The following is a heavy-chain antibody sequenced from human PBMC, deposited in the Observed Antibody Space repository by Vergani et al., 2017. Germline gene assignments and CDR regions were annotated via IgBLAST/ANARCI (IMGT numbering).Heavy chain of an antibody. Sequence: EVQLVESGGGLVQPGRSLRLSCTASGFTFGDYAMSWVRQAPGQGLEWVGFIRRKAYGGTTEHAASVKGRFTISRDDSKSIAYLQMNSLKTEDQAEYYCTRGGAAADYGMDVWGQGTTVTVSS. V-gene: IGHV3-49*04. D-gene: IGHD2-2*01. CDR3: TRGGAAADYGMDV. CDR1: GFTFGDYA. CDR2: IRRKAYGGTT. J-gene: IGHJ6*02.